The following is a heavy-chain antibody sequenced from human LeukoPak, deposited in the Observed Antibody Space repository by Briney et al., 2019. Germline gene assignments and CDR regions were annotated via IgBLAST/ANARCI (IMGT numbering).Heavy chain of an antibody. CDR3: AKDRGSYVGDAFDI. CDR2: IRYDGSNK. J-gene: IGHJ3*02. D-gene: IGHD1-26*01. CDR1: GFTFSSYG. V-gene: IGHV3-30*02. Sequence: GGSLRLSCAASGFTFSSYGMHWVRQAPGKGLEWVAFIRYDGSNKYYADSVKGRFTISRDNSKNTLYLQMNSLRAEDTAVYYCAKDRGSYVGDAFDIWGQGTMVTVSS.